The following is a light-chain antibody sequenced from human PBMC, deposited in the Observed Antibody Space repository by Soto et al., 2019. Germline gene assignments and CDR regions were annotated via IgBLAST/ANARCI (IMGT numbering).Light chain of an antibody. Sequence: NQMTQSPSTLSAYVGDRVTITCRASDNISGWLAWYQQKPGRAPKLLIYDASSLESGVPSRFSGSGSGTKSTLTISSLQADDFGTYYCQQYNFYWSFGQGTKVDIK. V-gene: IGKV1-5*01. CDR2: DAS. CDR1: DNISGW. J-gene: IGKJ1*01. CDR3: QQYNFYWS.